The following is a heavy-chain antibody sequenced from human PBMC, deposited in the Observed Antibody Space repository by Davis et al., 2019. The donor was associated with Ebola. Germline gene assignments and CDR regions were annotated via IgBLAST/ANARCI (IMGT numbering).Heavy chain of an antibody. D-gene: IGHD6-13*01. CDR3: ATAVSNSAAAGRVTYFDY. CDR2: IGGSGSDT. Sequence: GESLKISCAASGFTFSSYAMSWVRQTPGKGLEWVSGIGGSGSDTYYADSVKGRFTISRDNSKKTLFLQMNSLRAEDTAVYYCATAVSNSAAAGRVTYFDYWGQGTLVTVSS. V-gene: IGHV3-23*01. J-gene: IGHJ4*02. CDR1: GFTFSSYA.